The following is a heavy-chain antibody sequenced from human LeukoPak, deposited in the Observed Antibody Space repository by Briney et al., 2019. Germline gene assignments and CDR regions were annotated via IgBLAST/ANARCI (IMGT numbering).Heavy chain of an antibody. CDR3: ARASLVAGTDAGYFQH. J-gene: IGHJ1*01. CDR1: GFTFSSYG. CDR2: IWYDGSNK. D-gene: IGHD6-19*01. Sequence: GGSLRLSCAASGFTFSSYGMHWVRQAPGKGLEWVAVIWYDGSNKYYADSVKGRFTISRDNSKNTLYLQMNSLRAEDTAVYYCARASLVAGTDAGYFQHWGQGTLVTVSS. V-gene: IGHV3-33*01.